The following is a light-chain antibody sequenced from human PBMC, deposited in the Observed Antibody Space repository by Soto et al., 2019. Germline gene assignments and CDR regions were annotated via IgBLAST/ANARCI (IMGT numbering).Light chain of an antibody. V-gene: IGLV2-11*01. CDR1: SSDVGGYNY. Sequence: QSALTQPRSVSGSPGQSVTISCTGTSSDVGGYNYVSWYQQHPGKATKLMIYDVSKRPSGVPDRFSGSKSGNTASLTISGLQAEDEADYYCCSYAGSYTDYVFGTGTKVTVL. CDR3: CSYAGSYTDYV. J-gene: IGLJ1*01. CDR2: DVS.